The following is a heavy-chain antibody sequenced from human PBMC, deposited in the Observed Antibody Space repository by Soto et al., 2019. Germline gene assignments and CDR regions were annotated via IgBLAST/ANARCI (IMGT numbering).Heavy chain of an antibody. V-gene: IGHV3-74*01. D-gene: IGHD3-10*01. CDR1: GFTFSSYW. J-gene: IGHJ6*03. CDR2: INSDGSST. CDR3: ARVWQDLWDYYMDV. Sequence: GGSLRLSCAASGFTFSSYWMHWVRQAPGKGLVWVSRINSDGSSTSYADSVKGRFTISRDNAKNTLYQQMNSLRAEDTAVYYCARVWQDLWDYYMDVWGKGTTVTVSS.